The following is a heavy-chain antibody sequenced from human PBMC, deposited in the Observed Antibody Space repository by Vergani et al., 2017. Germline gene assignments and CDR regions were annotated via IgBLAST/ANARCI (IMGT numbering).Heavy chain of an antibody. D-gene: IGHD3-3*01. CDR3: AGAHDYDYWSGYYLDY. CDR1: GFTFSSYW. Sequence: EVQLVESGGGLVQPGGSLRLSCAASGFTFSSYWMSWVRQAPGKGLEWVANIKQDGSEKYYVDSVKGRFTISRDNAKNSLYLQMNSLRAEDTAVYYCAGAHDYDYWSGYYLDYWGQGTLVTVSS. CDR2: IKQDGSEK. V-gene: IGHV3-7*03. J-gene: IGHJ4*02.